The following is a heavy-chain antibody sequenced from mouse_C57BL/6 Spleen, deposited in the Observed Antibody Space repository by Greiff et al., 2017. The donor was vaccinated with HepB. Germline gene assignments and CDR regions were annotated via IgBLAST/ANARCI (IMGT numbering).Heavy chain of an antibody. CDR1: GYTFTSYW. CDR3: ARERGLYGNYGYFDY. V-gene: IGHV1-55*01. Sequence: QVQLQQPGAELVKPGASVKMSCKASGYTFTSYWITWVKQRPGQGLEWIGDIYPGSGSTNYNEKFKSKATLTVDTSSSTAYMQLSSLTSEDSAVYYCARERGLYGNYGYFDYWGQGTTLTVSS. CDR2: IYPGSGST. D-gene: IGHD2-1*01. J-gene: IGHJ2*01.